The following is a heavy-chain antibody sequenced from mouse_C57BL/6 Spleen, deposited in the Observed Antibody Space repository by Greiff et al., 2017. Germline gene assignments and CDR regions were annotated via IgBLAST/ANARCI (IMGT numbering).Heavy chain of an antibody. CDR3: TRWRDYDYVWFAY. CDR1: GYTFTDYE. V-gene: IGHV1-15*01. Sequence: QVQLQQPGAELVRPGASVTLSCKASGYTFTDYEMHWVKQTPVHGLEWIGAIDPETGGTAYNQKFKGKAILTADKSSSTAYMELRSLTSEDSAVYYCTRWRDYDYVWFAYWGQGTLVTVSA. CDR2: IDPETGGT. D-gene: IGHD2-4*01. J-gene: IGHJ3*01.